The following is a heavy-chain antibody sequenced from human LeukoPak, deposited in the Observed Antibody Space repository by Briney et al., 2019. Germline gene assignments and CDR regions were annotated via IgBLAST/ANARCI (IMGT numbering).Heavy chain of an antibody. CDR2: ISGSGGTT. CDR3: ARGPGGLGFY. D-gene: IGHD2-8*02. J-gene: IGHJ4*02. V-gene: IGHV3-23*01. Sequence: QAGGSLRLSCAASGFTFGNYAMSWVRQAPGKGLEWVSVISGSGGTTYYADSVKGRFTISRDNSKNTLYLQMNSLRAEDTAVYYCARGPGGLGFYWGQGTLVTVSS. CDR1: GFTFGNYA.